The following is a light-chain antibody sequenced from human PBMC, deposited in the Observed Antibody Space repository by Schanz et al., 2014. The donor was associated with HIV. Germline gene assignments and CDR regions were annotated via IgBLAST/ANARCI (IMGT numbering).Light chain of an antibody. Sequence: DIQLTQSPSTLSASVGDRVTITCRASQSLDRWLAWYQQKPGKAPNLLIYDASNLETGVPSRFSGSGSGTDFTFTISSLQPEDIATYYCQQYDNLPFTFGGGTKVEIK. CDR3: QQYDNLPFT. J-gene: IGKJ4*01. CDR1: QSLDRW. V-gene: IGKV1-33*01. CDR2: DAS.